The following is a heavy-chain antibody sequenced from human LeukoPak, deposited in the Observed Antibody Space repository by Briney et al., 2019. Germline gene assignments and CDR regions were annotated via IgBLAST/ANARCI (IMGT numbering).Heavy chain of an antibody. CDR1: GFTVSSNS. V-gene: IGHV3-53*01. D-gene: IGHD4/OR15-4a*01. J-gene: IGHJ4*02. CDR3: ARRAGAYSHPYDY. Sequence: GGSLRLSCTVSGFTVSSNSMSWVRQAPGKGLEWVSFIYSDNTHYPDSVKDRFTISRDNSKNTLYLQMNSLRAEDTAVYYCARRAGAYSHPYDYWGQGTLVTVSS. CDR2: IYSDNT.